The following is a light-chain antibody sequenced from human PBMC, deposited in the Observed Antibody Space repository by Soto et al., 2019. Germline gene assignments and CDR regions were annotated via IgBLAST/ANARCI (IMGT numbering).Light chain of an antibody. CDR3: QQYDKWSPWT. Sequence: EIVMTQSPATLSVSPGERATLSCRASQSVSTNLAWYQQKPGQAPRLLMYAVSTRATGVPARFSGSGSGIEFTLTISSLQSEDFAVYYCQQYDKWSPWTFGQGTKVDIK. CDR2: AVS. CDR1: QSVSTN. J-gene: IGKJ1*01. V-gene: IGKV3-15*01.